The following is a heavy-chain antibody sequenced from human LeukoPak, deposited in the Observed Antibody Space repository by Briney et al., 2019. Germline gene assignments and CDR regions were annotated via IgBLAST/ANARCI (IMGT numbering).Heavy chain of an antibody. CDR2: IFYSGST. Sequence: PSETLSLTCTVSSGSISTSNYYWGWVRQPPGKALEWIGNIFYSGSTYYSPSLKSRVTISLDTSRNQFSLKLSSVTAADTAVYYCARDSYDYGDYRHNWGQGTLVTVSS. D-gene: IGHD4-17*01. J-gene: IGHJ4*02. CDR1: SGSISTSNYY. CDR3: ARDSYDYGDYRHN. V-gene: IGHV4-39*07.